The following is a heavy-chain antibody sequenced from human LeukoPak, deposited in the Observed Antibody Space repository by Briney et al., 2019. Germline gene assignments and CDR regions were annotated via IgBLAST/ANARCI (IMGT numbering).Heavy chain of an antibody. Sequence: GGSLRLSCSASGXTFSSYAMHWVRQAPGKGLEYVSAISSNGGSTYYADSVKGRITISRDNSKNTLYLQMSSLRAEDTAVYYCVKEYSRTFDYWGQGTLVTVSS. CDR3: VKEYSRTFDY. V-gene: IGHV3-64D*09. J-gene: IGHJ4*02. D-gene: IGHD6-13*01. CDR1: GXTFSSYA. CDR2: ISSNGGST.